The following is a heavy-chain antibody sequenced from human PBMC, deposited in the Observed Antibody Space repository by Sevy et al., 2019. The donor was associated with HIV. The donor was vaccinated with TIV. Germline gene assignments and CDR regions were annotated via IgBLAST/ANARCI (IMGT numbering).Heavy chain of an antibody. D-gene: IGHD1-26*01. V-gene: IGHV3-66*01. CDR2: IYSGGST. J-gene: IGHJ4*02. CDR1: GFTVSSNY. Sequence: GGSLRLSCAASGFTVSSNYMSWVRQAPGKGLEWVSVIYSGGSTYYADSVKGRFTISRDNSKNTLYLQMNSLRAEDTAVYYWARGKDSGTYYGRNYWGQGTLVTVSS. CDR3: ARGKDSGTYYGRNY.